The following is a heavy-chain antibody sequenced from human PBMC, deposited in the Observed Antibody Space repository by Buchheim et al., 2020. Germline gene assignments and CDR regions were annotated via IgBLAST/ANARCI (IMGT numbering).Heavy chain of an antibody. CDR2: ISTYNGNT. CDR1: GYILTRYG. D-gene: IGHD6-13*01. V-gene: IGHV1-18*01. J-gene: IGHJ6*02. CDR3: ARDQGSSWQVGVLDV. Sequence: QVQLVQSGAEVKKPGASVKVSCKASGYILTRYGISWVRQAPGQGLEWMGWISTYNGNTNYAQKVQGRVTMTTETSTSTAYMELRSLSSDDTAVYYCARDQGSSWQVGVLDVWGQGTT.